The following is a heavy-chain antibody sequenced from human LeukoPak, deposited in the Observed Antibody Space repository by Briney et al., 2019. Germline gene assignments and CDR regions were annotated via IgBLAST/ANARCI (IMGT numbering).Heavy chain of an antibody. CDR1: GGSISSYY. V-gene: IGHV4-59*01. CDR2: IYYSGST. Sequence: SETLSLTCTVSGGSISSYYWSWIRQPPGKGLEWIGYIYYSGSTNYNPSLKSRVTISVDTSKNQFSLKLSSVTAADTAVYYCAREGGGFPFYFDYWGQGTLVTVSS. CDR3: AREGGGFPFYFDY. D-gene: IGHD2-15*01. J-gene: IGHJ4*02.